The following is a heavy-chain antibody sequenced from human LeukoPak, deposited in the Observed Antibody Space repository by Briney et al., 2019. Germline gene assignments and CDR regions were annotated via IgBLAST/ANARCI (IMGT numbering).Heavy chain of an antibody. Sequence: SVKVSCKASGGTFNTYAISWVRQAPGQGLEWMGRIIPIFAAPNYAQKFQGRVTITADESTSTAYMELSSLRSEDTAVYYCARRGDTTMVWGGYYFDYWGQGTLVTVSS. CDR1: GGTFNTYA. V-gene: IGHV1-69*13. D-gene: IGHD5-18*01. CDR3: ARRGDTTMVWGGYYFDY. J-gene: IGHJ4*02. CDR2: IIPIFAAP.